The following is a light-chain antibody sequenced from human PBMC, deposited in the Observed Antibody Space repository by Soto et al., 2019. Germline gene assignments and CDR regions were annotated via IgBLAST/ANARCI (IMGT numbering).Light chain of an antibody. J-gene: IGKJ1*01. Sequence: DIVMTQSPATLSVSPGERATLSCRASQSVSNKLAWYQQKPGQAPRLLIYAASKRATGILARFSGSGSGTEFTFTIDSLQSEDFAVYYCQQYNNWPQTFGQGTKV. CDR1: QSVSNK. CDR2: AAS. CDR3: QQYNNWPQT. V-gene: IGKV3-15*01.